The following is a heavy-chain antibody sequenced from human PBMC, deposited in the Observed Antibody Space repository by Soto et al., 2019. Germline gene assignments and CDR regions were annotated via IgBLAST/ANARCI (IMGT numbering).Heavy chain of an antibody. V-gene: IGHV3-23*01. D-gene: IGHD5-12*01. CDR3: AKEVATADYYYYYYMDV. CDR1: GFTFSSYA. CDR2: ISGSGGST. Sequence: GGSLRLSCAASGFTFSSYAMSWVRQAPGKGLEWVSAISGSGGSTYYAASVKGRFTISRDNSKNTLYMQMNSLRAEDTAVYYCAKEVATADYYYYYYMDVWGKGTTVTVSS. J-gene: IGHJ6*03.